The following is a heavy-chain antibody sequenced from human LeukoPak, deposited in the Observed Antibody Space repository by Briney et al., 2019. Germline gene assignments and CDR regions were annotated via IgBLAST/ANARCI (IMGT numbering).Heavy chain of an antibody. D-gene: IGHD3-10*01. CDR1: GGSVSGNY. CDR2: IYYSGSP. Sequence: SETLSLTCTVSGGSVSGNYWSWIRQPPGKGLERIGYIYYSGSPKYNTSLKSRVTISVDTSKNQFSLKLSSVTAADTAVYYCAREGFGELSHFDYWGQGTLVTVSS. V-gene: IGHV4-59*02. J-gene: IGHJ4*02. CDR3: AREGFGELSHFDY.